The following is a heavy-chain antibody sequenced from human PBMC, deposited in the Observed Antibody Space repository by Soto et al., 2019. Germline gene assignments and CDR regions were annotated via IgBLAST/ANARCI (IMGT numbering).Heavy chain of an antibody. J-gene: IGHJ6*02. Sequence: GGSLRLSCAASGFTFSSYGMHWVRQAPGQGLEWMGWINPNSGGTNYAQKFQGRVTMTRDTSISTAYMELSRLRSDDTAVYYCARDTYYYDSSGYYHYYYGMDVWGQGTTVTVSS. V-gene: IGHV1-2*02. CDR1: GFTFSSYG. CDR3: ARDTYYYDSSGYYHYYYGMDV. D-gene: IGHD3-22*01. CDR2: INPNSGGT.